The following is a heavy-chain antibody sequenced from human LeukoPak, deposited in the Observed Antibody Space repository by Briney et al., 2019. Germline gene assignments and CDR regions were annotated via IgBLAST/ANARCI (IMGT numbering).Heavy chain of an antibody. CDR1: GGSISSGDYY. J-gene: IGHJ6*02. CDR2: IYYSGST. D-gene: IGHD2-8*02. V-gene: IGHV4-30-4*01. CDR3: ARGSPSLVYGMDV. Sequence: SQTLSLTCTVSGGSISSGDYYWSWIRQPPGKGLEWIGYIYYSGSTYYNPSLKNRVTISVDTSKNQFSLKLSSVTAADTAVYYCARGSPSLVYGMDVWGQGTTVTVSS.